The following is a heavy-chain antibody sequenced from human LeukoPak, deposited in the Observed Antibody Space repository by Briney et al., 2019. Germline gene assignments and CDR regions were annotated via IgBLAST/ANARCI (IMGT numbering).Heavy chain of an antibody. J-gene: IGHJ4*02. CDR1: GFTFSSYW. D-gene: IGHD6-6*01. V-gene: IGHV3-74*01. CDR2: INSDGSST. CDR3: AKATSIAARLTLGFDY. Sequence: GGSLRLSCAASGFTFSSYWMHWVRQAPGKGLVWVSRINSDGSSTSYADSVKGRFTISRDNSKNTLYLQMNSLRAEDTAVYYCAKATSIAARLTLGFDYWGQGTLVTVSS.